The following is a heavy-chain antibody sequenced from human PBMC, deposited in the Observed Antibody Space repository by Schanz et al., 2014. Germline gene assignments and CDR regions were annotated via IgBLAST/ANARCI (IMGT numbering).Heavy chain of an antibody. V-gene: IGHV3-23*04. D-gene: IGHD3-9*01. CDR1: GFTFSIYG. J-gene: IGHJ4*02. CDR3: AKDHAGSDILTALGN. CDR2: MIGSGSSV. Sequence: VHLVESGGGVVQPGGSLRLSCAASGFTFSIYGMSWVRQAPGKGLEWVSRMIGSGSSVFYADSVKGRFTISRDNLKNTVYLQMNSLRAGDTAVYYCAKDHAGSDILTALGNWGQGTLVTVSS.